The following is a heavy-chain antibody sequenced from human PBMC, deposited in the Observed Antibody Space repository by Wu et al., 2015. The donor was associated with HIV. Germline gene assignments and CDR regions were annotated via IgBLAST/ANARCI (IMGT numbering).Heavy chain of an antibody. Sequence: AQMVQSGTEVKKSGASLKISCMTAGYTFSAHYIHWVRQAPGQGLEWMGWIDPATGDTKFVQTFQGRLAMTRDTTTDTVNLILASVKPNDTATYYCARDWQFQVTFGDFYMDIWGNGTIVIVS. CDR2: IDPATGDT. CDR3: ARDWQFQVTFGDFYMDI. CDR1: GYTFSAHY. J-gene: IGHJ6*03. V-gene: IGHV1-2*02. D-gene: IGHD3-3*01.